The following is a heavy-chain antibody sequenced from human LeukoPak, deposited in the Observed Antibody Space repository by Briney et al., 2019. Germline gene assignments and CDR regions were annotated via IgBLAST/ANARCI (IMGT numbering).Heavy chain of an antibody. CDR1: GGSFSSGDYC. CDR3: ASYDTSGYFDY. J-gene: IGHJ4*02. Sequence: SETLSLTCTVSGGSFSSGDYCWSWIRQPPGKGLEWIGYIYYSGSAFYNPSLKSRVTVSVETSKNQFSLKLSSVTAADTAVYYCASYDTSGYFDYWGQGTLVTVSS. D-gene: IGHD3-22*01. V-gene: IGHV4-30-4*01. CDR2: IYYSGSA.